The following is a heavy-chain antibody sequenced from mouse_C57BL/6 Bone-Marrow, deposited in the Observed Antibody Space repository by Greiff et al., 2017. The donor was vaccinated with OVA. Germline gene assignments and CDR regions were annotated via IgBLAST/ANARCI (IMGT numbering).Heavy chain of an antibody. Sequence: EVQRVESGGGLVKPGGSLKLSCAASGFTFSSYPMSWVRQTPEKRLEWVATISGGGGNTYYPDSVKGRFTISRDNAKNTLYLQMSSRRSEDTALYYCARHGGTRDYFDYWGQGTTLTVSS. CDR2: ISGGGGNT. CDR1: GFTFSSYP. J-gene: IGHJ2*01. D-gene: IGHD1-1*02. CDR3: ARHGGTRDYFDY. V-gene: IGHV5-9*01.